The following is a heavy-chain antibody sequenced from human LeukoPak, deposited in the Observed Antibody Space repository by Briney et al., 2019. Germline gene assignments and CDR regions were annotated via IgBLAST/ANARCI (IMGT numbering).Heavy chain of an antibody. Sequence: PGGSLRLSCAASGFTFSSYWMSWVRQAPGKGLEWVANIKQDGSEKYYVDSVKGRFTISRDNAKNSLYLQMNSLRDEDTAVYYCARVPNVVHFAYWGPGTLVTVSS. CDR2: IKQDGSEK. D-gene: IGHD2-15*01. V-gene: IGHV3-7*01. CDR3: ARVPNVVHFAY. J-gene: IGHJ4*02. CDR1: GFTFSSYW.